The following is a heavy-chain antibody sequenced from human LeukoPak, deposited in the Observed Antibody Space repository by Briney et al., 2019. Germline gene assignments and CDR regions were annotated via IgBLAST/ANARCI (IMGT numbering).Heavy chain of an antibody. Sequence: PGGSLRLSCAASGFTFSGYTMNWVRQAPGKGPEWVSSISGSGITTNYADSVKGRFTISREYSNNTLYLQMSSLRAEDTAVYYCAITVDCRATTDCYSYFHHWGQGTLVTVSS. CDR1: GFTFSGYT. CDR3: AITVDCRATTDCYSYFHH. D-gene: IGHD2-21*02. CDR2: ISGSGITT. V-gene: IGHV3-23*01. J-gene: IGHJ1*01.